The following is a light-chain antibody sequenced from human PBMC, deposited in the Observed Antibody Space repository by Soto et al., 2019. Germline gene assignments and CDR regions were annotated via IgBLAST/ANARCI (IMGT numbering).Light chain of an antibody. CDR1: SSDVGGYNY. Sequence: QSALTQPPSASGSPGQSVTISCTGTSSDVGGYNYVSWYQHHPGKAPKLIIYEVYKRPSGVPDRFSGSKSGNTAALTVSGLQAEDEADYYCRSYVGTNSYVFRTGSKLTVL. V-gene: IGLV2-8*01. CDR2: EVY. J-gene: IGLJ1*01. CDR3: RSYVGTNSYV.